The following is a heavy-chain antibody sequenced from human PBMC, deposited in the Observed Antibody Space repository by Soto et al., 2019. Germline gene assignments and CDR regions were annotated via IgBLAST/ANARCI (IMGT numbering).Heavy chain of an antibody. V-gene: IGHV1-3*01. D-gene: IGHD3-3*01. CDR3: ASQDYDFWSGYPTLYPYYYYGMDV. CDR1: GYTFTSYA. Sequence: GASVKVSCKASGYTFTSYAMHWVRQAPGQRLEWMGWINAGNGNTKYSQKFQGRVTITRDTSASTAYMELSSLRSEDTAVYYCASQDYDFWSGYPTLYPYYYYGMDVWGQGTTVTV. CDR2: INAGNGNT. J-gene: IGHJ6*02.